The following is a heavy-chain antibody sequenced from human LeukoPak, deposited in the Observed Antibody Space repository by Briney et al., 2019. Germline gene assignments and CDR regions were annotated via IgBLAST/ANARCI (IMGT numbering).Heavy chain of an antibody. V-gene: IGHV4-31*03. D-gene: IGHD5-12*01. Sequence: PSETLSLTCTVSGGSISSSGYSWSWIRQHPGKGLEWIGYIYNSGSTYYNPSLKSRVTISVDTSKNHFSLKLSSVTVADTAVCFCARSPSGYVLDYWGQGTLVTVSS. J-gene: IGHJ4*02. CDR1: GGSISSSGYS. CDR2: IYNSGST. CDR3: ARSPSGYVLDY.